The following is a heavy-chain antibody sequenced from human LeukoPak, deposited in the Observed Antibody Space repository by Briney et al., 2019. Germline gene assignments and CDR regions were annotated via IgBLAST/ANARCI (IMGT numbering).Heavy chain of an antibody. J-gene: IGHJ4*02. CDR1: GGSITGYY. Sequence: SETLSLTCNVSGGSITGYYWNWIRQPPGKELEWVGYIYNTESLNYNPSLKSRVTIALDTSQHQFSLKLSSVTAADTAVYYCAATRGLKYYFEYWGQATLFIVPS. CDR2: IYNTESL. V-gene: IGHV4-59*01. CDR3: AATRGLKYYFEY. D-gene: IGHD3-10*01.